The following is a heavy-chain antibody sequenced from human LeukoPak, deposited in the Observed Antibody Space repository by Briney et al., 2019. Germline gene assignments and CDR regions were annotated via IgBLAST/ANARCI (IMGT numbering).Heavy chain of an antibody. CDR1: GGTFSSYA. CDR2: IIPIFGTA. Sequence: SVNVSCKASGGTFSSYAISWVRQAPGQGLESMGGIIPIFGTANYAQKFQGRVTITTDESTSTAYMELSSLRSEDTAVYYWARDRSSGYDSFDYWGQGTLVTVSS. J-gene: IGHJ4*02. V-gene: IGHV1-69*05. D-gene: IGHD5-12*01. CDR3: ARDRSSGYDSFDY.